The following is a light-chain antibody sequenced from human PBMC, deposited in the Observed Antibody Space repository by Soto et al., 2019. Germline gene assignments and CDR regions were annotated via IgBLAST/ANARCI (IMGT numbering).Light chain of an antibody. CDR3: QQSYSTPLT. J-gene: IGKJ4*01. Sequence: DIPMTQSPSSLSASVGDRVTITCRASQSISSYLNWYQQKPGKAPKLLIYAASSLQSGVPSRFSGSGSGTDFTLTISSLQREDFATYYCQQSYSTPLTFGGGTKVEIK. CDR2: AAS. CDR1: QSISSY. V-gene: IGKV1-39*01.